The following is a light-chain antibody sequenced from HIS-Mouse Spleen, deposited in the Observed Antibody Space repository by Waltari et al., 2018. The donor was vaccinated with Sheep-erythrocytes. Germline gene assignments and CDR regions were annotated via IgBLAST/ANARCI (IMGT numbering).Light chain of an antibody. CDR2: LGS. CDR1: QSPLHSNGYNY. J-gene: IGKJ2*01. Sequence: DMVMTKSPLSLPVTPGEPASISCRTSQSPLHSNGYNYLDWYLQKTGQSPHLLVYLGSTRATVVPDRFSGSGSGTDFTLKISRVEAEDVGVYYCMQALQTMYTFGQGTKLEIK. V-gene: IGKV2-28*01. CDR3: MQALQTMYT.